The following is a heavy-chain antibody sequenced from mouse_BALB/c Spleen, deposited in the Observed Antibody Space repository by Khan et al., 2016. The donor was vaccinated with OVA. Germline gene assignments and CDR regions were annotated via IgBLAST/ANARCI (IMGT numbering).Heavy chain of an antibody. CDR2: IYPGNGYT. CDR3: TTAYYSYYFDY. Sequence: EVQLQESGAELGRPGSSVKLSCKTSGNTFTSYGIKWVKQRPGQGLEWIGYIYPGNGYTEYNEKFQGKAILPSDTSSSTAYMQLTSLTSEDSAIYFCTTAYYSYYFDYWGQGTTLTVSS. V-gene: IGHV1S134*01. D-gene: IGHD2-12*01. J-gene: IGHJ2*01. CDR1: GNTFTSYG.